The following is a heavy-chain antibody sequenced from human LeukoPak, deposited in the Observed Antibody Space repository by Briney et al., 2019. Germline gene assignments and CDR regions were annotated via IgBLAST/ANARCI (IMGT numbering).Heavy chain of an antibody. V-gene: IGHV3-23*01. CDR2: ISGSGGHT. CDR3: AKDQGYACTSANCYPDY. J-gene: IGHJ4*02. Sequence: GGSLRLSCVASGFTFSSYAMTWVRQAPGKGLEWVSAISGSGGHTYYADSVKGRFTISRDNSKNTLFLLINSLRAEDTALYYCAKDQGYACTSANCYPDYWGQGTLVTVSS. D-gene: IGHD2-2*01. CDR1: GFTFSSYA.